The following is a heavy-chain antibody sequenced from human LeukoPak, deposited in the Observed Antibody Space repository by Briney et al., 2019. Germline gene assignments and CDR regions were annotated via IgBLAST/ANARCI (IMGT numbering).Heavy chain of an antibody. Sequence: ASVKVSCKASGYTFTSYDINWVRQASGQGVEWMGWMNPNTGNTGYAQKFQGRVTITRNTSISTVYMELSSLRSEDTAVYYCARGVGATISYYHYYIDVWGKGTTVTVSS. J-gene: IGHJ6*03. CDR3: ARGVGATISYYHYYIDV. CDR1: GYTFTSYD. D-gene: IGHD1-26*01. V-gene: IGHV1-8*03. CDR2: MNPNTGNT.